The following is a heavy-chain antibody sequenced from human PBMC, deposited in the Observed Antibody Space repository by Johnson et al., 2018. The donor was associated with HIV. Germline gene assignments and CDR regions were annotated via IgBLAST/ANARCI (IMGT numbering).Heavy chain of an antibody. CDR2: ISYDGQNK. V-gene: IGHV3-30*04. J-gene: IGHJ3*01. Sequence: QVQLVESGGGVVQPGTSLRLSCAISGFTFSNYILHWVRQAPGKGPEWVAGISYDGQNKDYGQSVRGRITISRDNSKSTLILQMDSLRADDTAVYYCARDRIQWWSYVGTFDVWGQGTTVTVSS. D-gene: IGHD2-15*01. CDR1: GFTFSNYI. CDR3: ARDRIQWWSYVGTFDV.